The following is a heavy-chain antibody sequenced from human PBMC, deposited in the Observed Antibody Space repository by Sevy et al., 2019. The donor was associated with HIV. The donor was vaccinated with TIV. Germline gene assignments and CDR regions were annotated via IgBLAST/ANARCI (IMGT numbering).Heavy chain of an antibody. V-gene: IGHV3-23*01. Sequence: GGSLRLSCADSGFTFSSYAMNWVRQAPGKGLEWVSGISGSGGSGDKTNYADSVKGRFTISRDDSKNSLYLQLNSLRAEDTAIYYCARKYDSSGYFDYWGQGTLVTVSS. CDR2: ISGSGGSGDKT. CDR3: ARKYDSSGYFDY. CDR1: GFTFSSYA. J-gene: IGHJ4*02. D-gene: IGHD3-22*01.